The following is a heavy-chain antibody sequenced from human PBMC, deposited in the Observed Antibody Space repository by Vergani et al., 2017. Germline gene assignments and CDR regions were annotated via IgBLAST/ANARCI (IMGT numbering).Heavy chain of an antibody. J-gene: IGHJ5*02. CDR3: ARDSGGYVWGSYEAWFDP. V-gene: IGHV3-74*03. CDR2: ISPDGRTT. CDR1: GFSFRTFS. Sequence: DVDLVESGGGFVQPGGSRRLSCAASGFSFRTFSMFWVRQPPGKGLAWVSKISPDGRTTEYADSVRGRFTISRDNANSMLYLQMNSLRDDDTAVYYCARDSGGYVWGSYEAWFDPWGQGTLVTVSS. D-gene: IGHD3-16*01.